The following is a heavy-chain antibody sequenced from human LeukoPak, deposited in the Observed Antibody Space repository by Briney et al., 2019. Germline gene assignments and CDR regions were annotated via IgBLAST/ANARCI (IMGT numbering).Heavy chain of an antibody. CDR1: GGSISSTGYY. J-gene: IGHJ4*02. CDR3: AAYYYDSSGYLG. D-gene: IGHD3-22*01. Sequence: SETLSLTCTVSGGSISSTGYYWGWIRQPPGKGLEWIGSISYSGSTYYNPSLKSRVTISVDTSKNQFSLKLGSVTAADTAVYYCAAYYYDSSGYLGCGQGTLVTVSS. V-gene: IGHV4-39*01. CDR2: ISYSGST.